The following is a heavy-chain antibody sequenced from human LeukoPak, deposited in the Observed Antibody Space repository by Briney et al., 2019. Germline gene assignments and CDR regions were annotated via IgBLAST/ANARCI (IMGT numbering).Heavy chain of an antibody. CDR2: IIPIFGTA. Sequence: ASVKVSCTASGGTFSSYAISWVRQAPGQGLEWMGGIIPIFGTANYAQKFQGRVTITADESTSTAYMELSSLRSEDTAVYYCARVGARGVIVPLFDYWGQGTLVTVSS. J-gene: IGHJ4*02. D-gene: IGHD3-16*02. V-gene: IGHV1-69*13. CDR3: ARVGARGVIVPLFDY. CDR1: GGTFSSYA.